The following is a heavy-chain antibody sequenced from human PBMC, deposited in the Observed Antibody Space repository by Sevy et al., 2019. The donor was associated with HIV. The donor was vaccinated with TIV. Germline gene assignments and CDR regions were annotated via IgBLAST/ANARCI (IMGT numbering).Heavy chain of an antibody. J-gene: IGHJ4*02. D-gene: IGHD1-26*01. Sequence: GGSLRLSCAASGFTFSANWMNWVRQAPGKGLEWVANIKGDGSDKHYVDSVEGRFTISRDNAKNLLYLQMNSLRVEDTAFYYCTHETFGRLESWGQGTLVTVSS. CDR2: IKGDGSDK. V-gene: IGHV3-7*01. CDR1: GFTFSANW. CDR3: THETFGRLES.